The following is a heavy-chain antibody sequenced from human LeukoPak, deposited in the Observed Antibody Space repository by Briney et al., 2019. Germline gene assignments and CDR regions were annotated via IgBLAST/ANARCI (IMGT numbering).Heavy chain of an antibody. V-gene: IGHV3-30*04. CDR3: AKDRCSNGIGCYYYYMDV. J-gene: IGHJ6*03. CDR1: GFIFSSYA. CDR2: ISYDGSTK. D-gene: IGHD2-8*01. Sequence: GGSLRLSCAASGFIFSSYAMHWVRQAPGKVLEWVTLISYDGSTKYYADSVKGRFTLSIDNSKNTLYLQMNSLRAEDTAVYYCAKDRCSNGIGCYYYYMDVWGKGTTVTISS.